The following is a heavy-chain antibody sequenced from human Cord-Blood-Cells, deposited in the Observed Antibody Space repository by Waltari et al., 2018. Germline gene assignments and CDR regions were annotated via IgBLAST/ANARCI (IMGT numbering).Heavy chain of an antibody. CDR1: GYTFTSYA. D-gene: IGHD6-13*01. Sequence: QVQLVQSGAEVKKPGASVKVSCKASGYTFTSYAMHWVRQAPGQRRAWMGWINAGNGNTKYSQKFQGRVPITTDTSAGTAYMELSSLRSEDTAVYYCAIPDHSGSWSDPDYWGQGTLVTVSS. CDR2: INAGNGNT. CDR3: AIPDHSGSWSDPDY. J-gene: IGHJ4*02. V-gene: IGHV1-3*01.